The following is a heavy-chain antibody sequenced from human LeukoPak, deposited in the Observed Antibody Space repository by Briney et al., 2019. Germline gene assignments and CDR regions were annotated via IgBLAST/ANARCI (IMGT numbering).Heavy chain of an antibody. D-gene: IGHD6-13*01. CDR3: AKDQQVGAAAYYFDS. CDR1: GYTFSRYG. Sequence: GRSLRLSCADSGYTFSRYGLHWVRQAPGKGLEWVAVIANDGKDKKYADSVKGRLTISRDNSKSTLYLQMNSLRAEDTAVYYCAKDQQVGAAAYYFDSWGQGTLVTVSS. CDR2: IANDGKDK. V-gene: IGHV3-30*18. J-gene: IGHJ4*02.